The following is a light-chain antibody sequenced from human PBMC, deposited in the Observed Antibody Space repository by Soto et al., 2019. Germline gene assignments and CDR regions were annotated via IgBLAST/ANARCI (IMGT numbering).Light chain of an antibody. CDR2: EVR. CDR3: SSYTSSTTLYV. CDR1: NSDVGGYNF. J-gene: IGLJ1*01. V-gene: IGLV2-14*01. Sequence: QSALTQPASVSGSPGQSITISCTGTNSDVGGYNFVSWYQQTPGKAPKLIISEVRNRPSGVSSRFSGSKSGNTASLTISGLQAEDEADYHCSSYTSSTTLYVFGTGTKLTVL.